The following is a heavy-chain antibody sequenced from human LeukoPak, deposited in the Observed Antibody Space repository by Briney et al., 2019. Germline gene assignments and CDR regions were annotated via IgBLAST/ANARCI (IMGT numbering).Heavy chain of an antibody. D-gene: IGHD3-10*01. CDR3: ARASMVRGVIITFFRWFDP. Sequence: ASVKDSCKASGYTFTSYDINWVRQATGQGLEWMGWMNPNSGNTGYAQKFQGRVTMTRNTSISTAYMELSSLRSEDTAVYYCARASMVRGVIITFFRWFDPWGQGTLVTVSS. CDR1: GYTFTSYD. V-gene: IGHV1-8*01. CDR2: MNPNSGNT. J-gene: IGHJ5*02.